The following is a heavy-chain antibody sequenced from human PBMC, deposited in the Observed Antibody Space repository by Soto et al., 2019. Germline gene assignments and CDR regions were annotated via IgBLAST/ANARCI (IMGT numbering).Heavy chain of an antibody. V-gene: IGHV1-46*01. Sequence: ASVKVSCKASGHTFTKCYFHWLRQAPGQGLEWMGIINPSGGSTNYAERFQGRVTMTRDTSTSTMYMELSSLRSEDTAVYDCAKVRMPTYYFDYWGQGTLVTVSS. CDR2: INPSGGST. CDR1: GHTFTKCY. D-gene: IGHD2-15*01. J-gene: IGHJ4*02. CDR3: AKVRMPTYYFDY.